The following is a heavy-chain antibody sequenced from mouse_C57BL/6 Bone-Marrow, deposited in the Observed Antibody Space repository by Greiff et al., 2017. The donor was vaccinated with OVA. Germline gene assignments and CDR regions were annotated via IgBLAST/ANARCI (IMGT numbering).Heavy chain of an antibody. J-gene: IGHJ4*01. V-gene: IGHV3-6*01. CDR1: GYSITSGYY. D-gene: IGHD1-1*01. CDR3: ARGLLRWSYYAMDY. CDR2: ISYDGSN. Sequence: EVQLVESGPGLVKPSQSLSLTCSVTGYSITSGYYWNWIRQFPGNKLEWMGYISYDGSNNYNPSLKNRISITRDTSKNQFFLKLNSVTTEDTATYYCARGLLRWSYYAMDYWGQGTSVTVSS.